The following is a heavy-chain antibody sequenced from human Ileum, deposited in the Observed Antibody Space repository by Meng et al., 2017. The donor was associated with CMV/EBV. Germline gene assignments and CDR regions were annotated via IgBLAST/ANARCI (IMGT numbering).Heavy chain of an antibody. CDR2: IHGGGGK. Sequence: QITSKESGPTLGKPTQTPPLTGTFSGFSHTTNVESVGGIRQPPGKALEWLALIHGGGGKQYSPSLQSRLTATRDTSKNQVVLTMTNMDPVDTATYYCVHRYSSSSGQVSWGQGTLVTVSS. D-gene: IGHD6-6*01. CDR3: VHRYSSSSGQVS. J-gene: IGHJ5*02. CDR1: GFSHTTNVES. V-gene: IGHV2-5*02.